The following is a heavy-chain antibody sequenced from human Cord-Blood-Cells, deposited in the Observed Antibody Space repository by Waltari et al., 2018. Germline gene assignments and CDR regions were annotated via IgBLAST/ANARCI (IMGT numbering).Heavy chain of an antibody. J-gene: IGHJ4*02. CDR3: ARGHCSSTSCYSDY. CDR2: MNPNSGNT. D-gene: IGHD2-2*02. V-gene: IGHV1-8*03. Sequence: QVQLVQSGAEVKKPGASVKVSCKASGDSFTSYDINWVRQATGQGLEWMGWMNPNSGNTGYAQKFQGRVTITRNTSISTAYMELSSLRSEDTAVYYCARGHCSSTSCYSDYWGQGTLVTVSS. CDR1: GDSFTSYD.